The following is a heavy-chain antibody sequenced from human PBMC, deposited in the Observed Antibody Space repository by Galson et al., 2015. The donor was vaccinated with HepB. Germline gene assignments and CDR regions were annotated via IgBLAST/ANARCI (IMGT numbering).Heavy chain of an antibody. J-gene: IGHJ4*02. CDR1: GGTFSSYA. CDR3: ARVAVAGTFDY. D-gene: IGHD6-19*01. Sequence: SVKVSCKASGGTFSSYAISWVRQAPGQGLEWMGRIIPILGIANYAQKFQGRVTITADKSTSTAYMERSSLRSEDTAVYYGARVAVAGTFDYWGQGTRVTVSS. CDR2: IIPILGIA. V-gene: IGHV1-69*04.